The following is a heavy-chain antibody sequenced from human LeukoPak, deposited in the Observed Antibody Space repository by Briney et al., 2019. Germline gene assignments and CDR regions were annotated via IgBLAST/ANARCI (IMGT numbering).Heavy chain of an antibody. D-gene: IGHD1-1*01. CDR1: GFIVSSNY. CDR2: IYTGGST. CDR3: ARSQLGRSHLPEQFDP. Sequence: GGSLRLSCAASGFIVSSNYMNWVRQAPGKGLEWVSVIYTGGSTYYADSVKGRFTISRDNSENTLYLQMNSLRAEDTAVYYCARSQLGRSHLPEQFDPWGQGTLVTVSP. J-gene: IGHJ5*02. V-gene: IGHV3-53*01.